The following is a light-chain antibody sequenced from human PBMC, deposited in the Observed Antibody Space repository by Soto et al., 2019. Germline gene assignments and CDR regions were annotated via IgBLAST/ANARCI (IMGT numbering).Light chain of an antibody. Sequence: EIVMTQSPATLSVSLGERATLSCRASQSVGTNLAWYQQKPGQAPRLLMYEASTRDTGIPARFSGSGSGTEFTLTISSLQSDDSAVYYCQQYGDWPPLYTFGQGTKLEI. CDR2: EAS. CDR1: QSVGTN. CDR3: QQYGDWPPLYT. J-gene: IGKJ2*01. V-gene: IGKV3-15*01.